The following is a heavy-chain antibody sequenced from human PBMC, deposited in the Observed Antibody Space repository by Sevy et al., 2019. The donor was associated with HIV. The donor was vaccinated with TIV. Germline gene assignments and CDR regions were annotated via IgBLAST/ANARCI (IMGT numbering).Heavy chain of an antibody. V-gene: IGHV3-64*02. Sequence: GGSLRLSCAASGFTFSSYAMHWVRQAPGKGLEDVSAISSNGGSTYYVDSVKGRFTISRDNSKNTLYLQMGSLRAEDMAVYYCARGFGYCSGGSCGGDAFDIWRQGTMVTVSS. J-gene: IGHJ3*02. CDR1: GFTFSSYA. D-gene: IGHD2-15*01. CDR3: ARGFGYCSGGSCGGDAFDI. CDR2: ISSNGGST.